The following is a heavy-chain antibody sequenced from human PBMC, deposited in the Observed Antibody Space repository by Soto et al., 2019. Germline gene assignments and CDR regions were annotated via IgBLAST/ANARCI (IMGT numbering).Heavy chain of an antibody. V-gene: IGHV3-49*04. Sequence: PGGSLRLSCTASGFTFGDYAMNWVRQAPGKGLEWVGFIRGKPNGGATDYAASLKGRFAISRDDSRSVAYPQMNSLKTEDTAVYYCTRDFQGQYYYGMDVWGQGTTVTVSS. CDR3: TRDFQGQYYYGMDV. CDR2: IRGKPNGGAT. J-gene: IGHJ6*02. CDR1: GFTFGDYA.